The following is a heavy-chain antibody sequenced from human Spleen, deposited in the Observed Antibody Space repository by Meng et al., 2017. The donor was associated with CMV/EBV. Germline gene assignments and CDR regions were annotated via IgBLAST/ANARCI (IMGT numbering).Heavy chain of an antibody. D-gene: IGHD1-26*01. J-gene: IGHJ4*02. CDR3: TTEGAMALDY. V-gene: IGHV3-30*02. CDR2: IRYDGSNK. CDR1: GFTFSSYG. Sequence: GESLKISCAASGFTFSSYGMHWVRQAPGKGLEWVAFIRYDGSNKYYADSVKGRFTISRDNSKNTLYLQMNSLKTEDTAVYYCTTEGAMALDYWGQGTLVTVSS.